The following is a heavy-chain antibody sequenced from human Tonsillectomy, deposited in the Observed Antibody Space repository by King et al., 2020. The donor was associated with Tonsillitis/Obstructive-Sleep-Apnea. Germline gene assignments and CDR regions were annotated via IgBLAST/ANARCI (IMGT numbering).Heavy chain of an antibody. V-gene: IGHV3-74*01. CDR1: GFTFSSYW. D-gene: IGHD6-6*01. CDR2: INSDGSST. Sequence: VQLVESGGGLVQPGGSLRLSCAASGFTFSSYWMHWVRQAPGKGLVWVSRINSDGSSTSYADSVKGRFTISRDNAKNTLYLQMNSLRDEDTAVYYCARTEYSNNDWYVDLWGRGTLVTVSS. J-gene: IGHJ2*01. CDR3: ARTEYSNNDWYVDL.